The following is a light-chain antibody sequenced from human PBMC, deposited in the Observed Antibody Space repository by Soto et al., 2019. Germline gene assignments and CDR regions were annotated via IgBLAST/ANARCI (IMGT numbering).Light chain of an antibody. Sequence: DIQMTQSPSTLSASVGDRVTITCRASQSISSWLAWYQQKPGKAPKLLIYDASSLESGFPSRFSGSGSGTEFTLTISSLQPDDFATYYCQQYNSYSWTFGQGTKV. J-gene: IGKJ1*01. CDR3: QQYNSYSWT. V-gene: IGKV1-5*01. CDR1: QSISSW. CDR2: DAS.